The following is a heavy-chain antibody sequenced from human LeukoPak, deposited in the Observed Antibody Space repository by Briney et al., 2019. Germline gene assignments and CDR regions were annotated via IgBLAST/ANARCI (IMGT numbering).Heavy chain of an antibody. J-gene: IGHJ4*02. CDR2: IYHSGST. Sequence: PSETLSLTCAVSGYSISSGYYWGWIRQPPGKGLGWIGSIYHSGSTYYNPSLKSRVTISVDTSKNQFSLKLSSVTAADTAVYYCARVTAYSSENYFDYWGQGTLVTVSS. D-gene: IGHD6-25*01. V-gene: IGHV4-38-2*01. CDR1: GYSISSGYY. CDR3: ARVTAYSSENYFDY.